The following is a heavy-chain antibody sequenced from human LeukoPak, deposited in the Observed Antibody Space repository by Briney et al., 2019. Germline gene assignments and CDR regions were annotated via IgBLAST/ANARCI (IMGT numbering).Heavy chain of an antibody. CDR3: ARDHELVSWFGESQILFDY. J-gene: IGHJ4*02. CDR1: GFTFSSYS. Sequence: GGSLRLSCAASGFTFSSYSMNWVRQASGKGLEWVSYISSSSSTIYYADSVKGRFTISRDNAKNSLYLQMNSLRAEDTAVYYCARDHELVSWFGESQILFDYWGQGTLVTVSS. CDR2: ISSSSSTI. D-gene: IGHD3-10*01. V-gene: IGHV3-48*01.